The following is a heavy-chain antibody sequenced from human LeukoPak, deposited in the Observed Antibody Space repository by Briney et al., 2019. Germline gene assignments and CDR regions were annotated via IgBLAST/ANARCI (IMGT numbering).Heavy chain of an antibody. V-gene: IGHV4-4*07. CDR2: IYTSGST. D-gene: IGHD3-22*01. Sequence: SETLSLTCTVSGGSISSYYWSWIRQPAGKGLEWIGRIYTSGSTNYNPSLKSRVTMSVDTSKNKFSLKLSSVTAADTAVYYCARGMDSSGYYALDYWGQGTLVTVSS. CDR3: ARGMDSSGYYALDY. J-gene: IGHJ4*02. CDR1: GGSISSYY.